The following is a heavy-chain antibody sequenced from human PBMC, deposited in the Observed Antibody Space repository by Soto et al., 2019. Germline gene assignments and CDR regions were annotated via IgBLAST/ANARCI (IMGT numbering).Heavy chain of an antibody. J-gene: IGHJ4*02. V-gene: IGHV4-59*08. CDR2: IYYSGST. Sequence: SETLSLTCTVSGGSISSYYWSWIRQPPGKGLGWIGYIYYSGSTNYNPSLKSRVTISVDTSKNQFSLKLSSVTAADTAVYYCARLTTGDEEFDYWGQGTLVTVSS. CDR1: GGSISSYY. D-gene: IGHD3-16*01. CDR3: ARLTTGDEEFDY.